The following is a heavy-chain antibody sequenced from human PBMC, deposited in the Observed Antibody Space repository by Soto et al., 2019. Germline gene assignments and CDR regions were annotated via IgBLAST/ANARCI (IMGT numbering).Heavy chain of an antibody. Sequence: EVQLVESGGGLVQPGGSLRLSCAASGFTFSSYWMSWVRQAPGKGLEWVANIKQDGSEKYYVDSVKGRFTISRDNAKNSLYLQMNSLRAEDTAVYYCARGSRNWNDGGGPFDYWGQGTLVTVSA. CDR2: IKQDGSEK. J-gene: IGHJ4*02. V-gene: IGHV3-7*01. D-gene: IGHD1-1*01. CDR3: ARGSRNWNDGGGPFDY. CDR1: GFTFSSYW.